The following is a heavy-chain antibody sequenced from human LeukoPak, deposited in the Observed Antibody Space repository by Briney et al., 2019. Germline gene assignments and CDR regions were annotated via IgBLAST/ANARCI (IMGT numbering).Heavy chain of an antibody. Sequence: SETLSLTCAVYGGSFSGYYWSRIRQPPGKGLEWIGEINHSGSTNYNPSLKSRVTISVDTSRNQFSLKLSSVTAADTAVYYCARRSNSGWNYFDYWGQGTLVTVSS. CDR1: GGSFSGYY. CDR3: ARRSNSGWNYFDY. V-gene: IGHV4-34*01. CDR2: INHSGST. D-gene: IGHD6-19*01. J-gene: IGHJ4*02.